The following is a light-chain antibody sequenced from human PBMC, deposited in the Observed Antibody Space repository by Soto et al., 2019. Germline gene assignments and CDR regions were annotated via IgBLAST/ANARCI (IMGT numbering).Light chain of an antibody. CDR3: QQYNNYPWT. V-gene: IGKV1-5*03. CDR2: KAS. J-gene: IGKJ1*01. CDR1: QSISIW. Sequence: DIQMTQSPSTLSASVGDRVTITCRASQSISIWLAWYQQKPGKAPNHLISKASSLESGVQSRIIFSGFGTEFILTISCLQPDDFATYYCQQYNNYPWTFGQGTK.